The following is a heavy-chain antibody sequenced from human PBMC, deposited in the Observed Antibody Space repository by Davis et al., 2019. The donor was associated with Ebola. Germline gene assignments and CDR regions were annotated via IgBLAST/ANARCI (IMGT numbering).Heavy chain of an antibody. CDR1: GGTFSSYA. D-gene: IGHD3-22*01. Sequence: SVKVSCKASGGTFSSYAISWVRQAPGQGLEWMGGIIPILGIANYAQKFQGRVTITADKSTSTAYMELSSLRSEDTAVYYCAREHYYDSSGYPYFDYWGQGTLVTVSS. V-gene: IGHV1-69*10. CDR2: IIPILGIA. J-gene: IGHJ4*02. CDR3: AREHYYDSSGYPYFDY.